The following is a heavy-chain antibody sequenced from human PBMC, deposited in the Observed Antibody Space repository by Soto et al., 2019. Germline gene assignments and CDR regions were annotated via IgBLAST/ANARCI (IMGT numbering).Heavy chain of an antibody. Sequence: SETLSLTCTVSGGSISTDGYYWSWIRQHPGKGPEWIGYIYYSGSTYYNPSLKSRVTISVDTSKNQFSLKLSSVTAADTAVYYCARVIAASGTSYYFDYWGQGTVVTVSS. J-gene: IGHJ4*02. CDR1: GGSISTDGYY. V-gene: IGHV4-31*03. CDR3: ARVIAASGTSYYFDY. D-gene: IGHD6-25*01. CDR2: IYYSGST.